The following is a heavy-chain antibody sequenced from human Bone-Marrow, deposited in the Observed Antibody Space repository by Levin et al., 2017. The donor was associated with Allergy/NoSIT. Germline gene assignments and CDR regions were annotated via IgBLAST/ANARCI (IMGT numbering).Heavy chain of an antibody. V-gene: IGHV4-59*01. CDR3: ARDAQTSPTRNYGMDV. J-gene: IGHJ6*02. CDR1: GDSISRYY. Sequence: SETLSLTCTVSGDSISRYYWSWMRQPPGKGLEWIGYIYDSGSTNYNPSLKSRVTISVDTSKNQFSLALNFVTAADTAVYYCARDAQTSPTRNYGMDVWGQGTTVTVSS. CDR2: IYDSGST.